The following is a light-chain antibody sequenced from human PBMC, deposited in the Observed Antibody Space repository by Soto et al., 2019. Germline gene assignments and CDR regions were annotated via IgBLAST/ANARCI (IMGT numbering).Light chain of an antibody. CDR1: SSDVGRYNL. CDR3: CSNARSYV. CDR2: EVS. Sequence: QSVLTQPASVSGSPGQSITISCSGTSSDVGRYNLVSWYQQLPGKAPKLMIYEVSKRPSGVSDRFSGSKSGNTASLTISGLQTEDEADYHCCSNARSYVFGSGTKVTAL. J-gene: IGLJ1*01. V-gene: IGLV2-23*02.